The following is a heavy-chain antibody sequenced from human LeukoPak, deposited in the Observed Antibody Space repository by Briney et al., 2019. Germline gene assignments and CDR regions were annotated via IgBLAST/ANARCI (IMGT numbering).Heavy chain of an antibody. Sequence: PSETLSLTCAVYGGSFSGYYWSWIRQPPGKGLEWIGEINHSGSTNYNPSLKSRVTISVDTSKNQFSLQLNSVTPEDTAVYYCARDPIRDDAFDIWGQGTMVTVSS. J-gene: IGHJ3*02. V-gene: IGHV4-34*01. D-gene: IGHD3-3*02. CDR3: ARDPIRDDAFDI. CDR2: INHSGST. CDR1: GGSFSGYY.